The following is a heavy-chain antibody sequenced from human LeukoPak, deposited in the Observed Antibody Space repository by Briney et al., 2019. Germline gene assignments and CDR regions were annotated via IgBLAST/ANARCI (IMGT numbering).Heavy chain of an antibody. CDR2: ISSSGSTI. V-gene: IGHV3-11*01. J-gene: IGHJ4*02. Sequence: GGSLRLSCAASGFTFSDYYMSWIRQAPGRGLEWASYISSSGSTIYYADSVKGRFTISRDNAKNSLYLQMNSLRAEDTAVYYCARESLYSSGYPDYWGQGTLVTVSS. CDR1: GFTFSDYY. D-gene: IGHD3-22*01. CDR3: ARESLYSSGYPDY.